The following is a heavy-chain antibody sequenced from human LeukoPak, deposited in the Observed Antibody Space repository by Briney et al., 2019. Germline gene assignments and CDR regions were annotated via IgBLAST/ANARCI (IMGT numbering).Heavy chain of an antibody. CDR2: INPNSGGT. D-gene: IGHD6-13*01. J-gene: IGHJ4*02. Sequence: ASVKVSCKASGYTFTGYYMHWVRQAPGQGHEWMGWINPNSGGTNYAQKFQGRVTMTTDTSTSTAYMELRSLRSDDTAVYYCARVAGYSASGSADYWGQGTLVTVSS. V-gene: IGHV1-2*02. CDR1: GYTFTGYY. CDR3: ARVAGYSASGSADY.